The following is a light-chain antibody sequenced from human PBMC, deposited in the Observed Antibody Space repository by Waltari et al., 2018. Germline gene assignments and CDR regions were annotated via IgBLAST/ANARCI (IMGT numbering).Light chain of an antibody. J-gene: IGLJ3*02. CDR3: SSYRSRNTPVL. CDR1: SRDIGAYHY. V-gene: IGLV2-14*01. Sequence: QSALTQPASVSGSPGQSITIPCPGTSRDIGAYHYVSWYQQHPGKAPQPMISEVTNRPSGVPDRFSGSKSGNTASLRISGLQAEDEADYYCSSYRSRNTPVLFGGGTTLTVV. CDR2: EVT.